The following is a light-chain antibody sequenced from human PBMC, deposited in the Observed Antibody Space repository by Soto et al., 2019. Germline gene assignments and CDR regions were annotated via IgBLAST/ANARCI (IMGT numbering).Light chain of an antibody. V-gene: IGLV2-8*01. Sequence: QSVLTQPPSASGSPGQSVTISCTGTSSDVGSYNIVSWYQQHPGKAPKLMIYEVSKRPSGVPDRFSGSKSGNTASLAVSGRQAEDEADYYCSSDAGSDNWVFGGGTKLAVL. J-gene: IGLJ3*02. CDR2: EVS. CDR1: SSDVGSYNI. CDR3: SSDAGSDNWV.